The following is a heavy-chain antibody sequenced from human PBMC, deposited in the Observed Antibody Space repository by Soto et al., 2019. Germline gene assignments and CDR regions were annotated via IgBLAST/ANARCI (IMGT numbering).Heavy chain of an antibody. CDR2: IYYSGST. J-gene: IGHJ6*02. CDR3: AKTPLSHCSSASCYKEYYYYGMDV. Sequence: SETLSLTCTVSGGSISSSSYYWGWIRQPPGKGLEWIGSIYYSGSTYYNPSLKSRVTISVDTSKNQFSLKLSSVTAADTAVYYCAKTPLSHCSSASCYKEYYYYGMDVWGQGTTVTVSS. V-gene: IGHV4-39*01. CDR1: GGSISSSSYY. D-gene: IGHD2-2*02.